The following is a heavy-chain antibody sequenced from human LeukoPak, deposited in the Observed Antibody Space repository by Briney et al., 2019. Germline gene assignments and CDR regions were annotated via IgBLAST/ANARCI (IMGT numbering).Heavy chain of an antibody. Sequence: GGSLRLSCAASGFTFDDYAMHWVRQTPGKGLECVSLISEDGGDTWYADSVKGRFTISRDNSKNSLYLQMNSLRAEDTAFYYCAKDKTRGPGDYWGRGTLVTVSS. CDR3: AKDKTRGPGDY. CDR2: ISEDGGDT. CDR1: GFTFDDYA. J-gene: IGHJ4*02. D-gene: IGHD1-14*01. V-gene: IGHV3-43*02.